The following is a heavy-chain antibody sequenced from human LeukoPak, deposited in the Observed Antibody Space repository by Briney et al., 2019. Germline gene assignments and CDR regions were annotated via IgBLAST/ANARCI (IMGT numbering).Heavy chain of an antibody. CDR3: ARDLRYSGYVNWLDP. CDR2: ISSSGSTI. V-gene: IGHV3-48*03. Sequence: PGGSLKLSCAASGFTFSSYEMNWVRQAPGKGLEWVSYISSSGSTIYYADSVKGRFTISRDNAKNSLYLQMNSLRAEDTAVYYCARDLRYSGYVNWLDPWDQGTLVTVSS. J-gene: IGHJ5*02. D-gene: IGHD5-12*01. CDR1: GFTFSSYE.